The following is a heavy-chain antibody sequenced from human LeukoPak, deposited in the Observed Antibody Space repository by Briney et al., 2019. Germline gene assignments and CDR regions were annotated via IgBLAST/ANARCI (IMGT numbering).Heavy chain of an antibody. CDR3: ARWVHGTSDAFDI. V-gene: IGHV3-74*01. D-gene: IGHD3-10*01. Sequence: PGGSLRLSCAASGFTFSTYWMHWVRQAPGEAPVWVSRINPDGSTTTYADSVKGRFTISRDNAKNTLYLQMNSLRAEDTAVYYCARWVHGTSDAFDIWGQGTMVTVSS. J-gene: IGHJ3*02. CDR1: GFTFSTYW. CDR2: INPDGSTT.